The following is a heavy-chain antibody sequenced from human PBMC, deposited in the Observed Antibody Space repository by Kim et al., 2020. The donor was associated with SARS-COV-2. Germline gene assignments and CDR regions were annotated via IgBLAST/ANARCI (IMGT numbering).Heavy chain of an antibody. J-gene: IGHJ5*02. Sequence: SETLSLTCAVYGGSFSGYYWSWIRQPPGKGLEWIGEINHSGSTNYNPSLKSRVTISVDTSKNQFSLKLSSVTAADTAVYYCAREPAARVSWFDPWGQGTLVTVSS. CDR3: AREPAARVSWFDP. V-gene: IGHV4-34*01. CDR1: GGSFSGYY. CDR2: INHSGST. D-gene: IGHD2-2*01.